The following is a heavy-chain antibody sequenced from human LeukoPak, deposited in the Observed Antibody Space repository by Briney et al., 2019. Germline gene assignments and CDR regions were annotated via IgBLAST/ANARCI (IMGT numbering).Heavy chain of an antibody. CDR2: INGRGEET. CDR3: ACHCSGSRCSDHDY. J-gene: IGHJ4*02. V-gene: IGHV3-23*01. CDR1: GFAFNSYF. Sequence: GGSLRLSCTASGFAFNSYFMTWARQAPGTGLEWVSGINGRGEETHYADSVNGRFTISRDNSKSTVYLQLSSLRADDTAVYYCACHCSGSRCSDHDYWGQGTVVTVSS. D-gene: IGHD2-15*01.